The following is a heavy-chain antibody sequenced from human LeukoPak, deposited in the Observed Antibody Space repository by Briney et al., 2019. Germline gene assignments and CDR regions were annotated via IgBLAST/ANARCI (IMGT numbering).Heavy chain of an antibody. CDR2: ISSNGGST. D-gene: IGHD2-21*02. V-gene: IGHV3-64*01. CDR1: GFTFSSYA. Sequence: GGSLRLSCAASGFTFSSYAMHWVRQAPGKGLEYVSAISSNGGSTYYANSVKGRFTISRDNSKNTLYLQMGSLRAEDMAVYYCARDKMGVVVTANLDYWGQGTLVTVSS. CDR3: ARDKMGVVVTANLDY. J-gene: IGHJ4*02.